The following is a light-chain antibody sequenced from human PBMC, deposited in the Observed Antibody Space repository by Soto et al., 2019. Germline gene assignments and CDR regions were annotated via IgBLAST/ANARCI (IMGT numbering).Light chain of an antibody. V-gene: IGLV2-18*01. Sequence: QDVRTQPPSVSGSPGQSVTISCTGTSTDFVSYNRVSWYQQPPGTAPKLIIYEASNRPSGVPDRFSGSKSGNTASLTISGLQAADEADYYCSLYTSENTYVFGTGTKVTVL. CDR1: STDFVSYNR. J-gene: IGLJ1*01. CDR3: SLYTSENTYV. CDR2: EAS.